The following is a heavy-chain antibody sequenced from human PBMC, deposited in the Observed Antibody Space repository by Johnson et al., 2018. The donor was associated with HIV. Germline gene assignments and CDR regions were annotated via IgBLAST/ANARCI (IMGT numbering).Heavy chain of an antibody. CDR2: ISWNSDNI. D-gene: IGHD1-1*01. CDR3: AKGSTLWNPRLGDAFDF. J-gene: IGHJ3*01. V-gene: IGHV3-9*01. CDR1: GFSFDAYA. Sequence: VQLVESGGGLVKPGGSLRLSCAASGFSFDAYAMYWVRQVPGKCLEWVSGISWNSDNIAYGDSVKGRFTISRDNVKNSLYLQMNSLTAEDTALYYCAKGSTLWNPRLGDAFDFWGQGTLVTVSS.